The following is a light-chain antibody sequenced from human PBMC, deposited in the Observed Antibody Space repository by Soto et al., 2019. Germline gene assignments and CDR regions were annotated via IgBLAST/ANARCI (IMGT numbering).Light chain of an antibody. V-gene: IGLV2-14*01. CDR1: SSDVGGYNY. CDR2: DVS. CDR3: SSYTSSRAFYV. Sequence: QSALTQYASVSGSPGQSITISCTGTSSDVGGYNYVSWYQQHPGKAPKLMIYDVSNRPSGVSNRFSGSKSGNTASLTISGLQAEDEADYYCSSYTSSRAFYVFGTGTKLTVL. J-gene: IGLJ1*01.